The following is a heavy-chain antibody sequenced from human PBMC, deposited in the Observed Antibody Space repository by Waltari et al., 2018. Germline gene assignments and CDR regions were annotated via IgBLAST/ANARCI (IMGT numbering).Heavy chain of an antibody. J-gene: IGHJ5*02. D-gene: IGHD3-10*01. CDR3: ARRGMVQGIA. CDR2: VIPICGTA. V-gene: IGHV1-69*15. Sequence: QVQLVQSGAEVKKPGSSVKVSCKASGGTFSSYAISWVRQAPGQGLEWMGRVIPICGTANYAQKFQVRVTITADESTSTADMELSSLRAEDTAVYYCARRGMVQGIAWGQGTLVTVSS. CDR1: GGTFSSYA.